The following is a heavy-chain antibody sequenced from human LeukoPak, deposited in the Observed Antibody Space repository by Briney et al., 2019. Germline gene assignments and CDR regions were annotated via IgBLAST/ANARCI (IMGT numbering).Heavy chain of an antibody. CDR3: ARGPHSSSWRHNWFDP. CDR1: GFTFSSYE. Sequence: GGSLRLSCTASGFTFSSYEMNWVRQAPGKGLEWVSYIGNRGITIYYADSPKGRFTISRDNTKNSMYLQMNSLRVEDTAVYFCARGPHSSSWRHNWFDPWSQGTLVTVSS. J-gene: IGHJ5*02. V-gene: IGHV3-48*03. CDR2: IGNRGITI. D-gene: IGHD6-13*01.